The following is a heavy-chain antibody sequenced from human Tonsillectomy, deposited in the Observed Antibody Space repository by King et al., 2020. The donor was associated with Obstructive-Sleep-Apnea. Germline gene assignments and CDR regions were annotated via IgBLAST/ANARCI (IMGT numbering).Heavy chain of an antibody. V-gene: IGHV4-31*03. CDR3: ARDGHGSPFDY. Sequence: QLQESGPGLVKPSQTLSLTCTVSDGSISSGGSYWSWIRHHPGKGLEWIGYIYYSGSTSYNPSLKSRVTISLDTSKNQFSLKLSSVTAADTAVYYCARDGHGSPFDYWGQGTLVTVSS. D-gene: IGHD5-24*01. J-gene: IGHJ4*02. CDR1: DGSISSGGSY. CDR2: IYYSGST.